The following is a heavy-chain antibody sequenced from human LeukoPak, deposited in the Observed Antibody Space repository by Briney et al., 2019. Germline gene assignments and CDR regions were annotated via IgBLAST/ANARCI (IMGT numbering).Heavy chain of an antibody. V-gene: IGHV1-2*02. Sequence: ASVKVSCKASGYTFTGYYMHWVRQAPGQGLEWMGWINPNSGGTNYAQKFQGRVTMTRDTSISTAYMELSRLRSDDTGVYYCARVSVQYYYGSGSYYNVYFDYWGQGTLVTVSS. CDR1: GYTFTGYY. D-gene: IGHD3-10*01. CDR2: INPNSGGT. CDR3: ARVSVQYYYGSGSYYNVYFDY. J-gene: IGHJ4*02.